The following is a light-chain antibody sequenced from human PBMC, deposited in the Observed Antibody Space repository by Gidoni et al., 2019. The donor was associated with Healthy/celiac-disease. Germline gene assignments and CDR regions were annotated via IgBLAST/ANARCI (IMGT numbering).Light chain of an antibody. CDR3: QSYDSSLPWV. J-gene: IGLJ3*02. Sequence: QSVLTPPPSVSWAPGQRVTIPCTGSSSNIGAGYDVHWYQQLPGTAPKLLIYGNSNRPSGVPDRFSGSKSGTSASLAITGLQAEDEADYYCQSYDSSLPWVFGGGTKLTVL. CDR2: GNS. V-gene: IGLV1-40*01. CDR1: SSNIGAGYD.